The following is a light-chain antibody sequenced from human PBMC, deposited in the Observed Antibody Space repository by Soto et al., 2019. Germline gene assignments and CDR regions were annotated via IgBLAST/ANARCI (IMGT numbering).Light chain of an antibody. V-gene: IGKV1-39*01. CDR1: QSITTY. CDR3: QQSFSNLLYT. CDR2: AAS. Sequence: DIQMTQSPSSLSASVGDRVTITCRASQSITTYLNWYQQKPGKAPKLLIYAASTLQSGVPSRFSGSGSGTDFTLTICSLQPEDFATYYCQQSFSNLLYTFGQGTKVEI. J-gene: IGKJ2*01.